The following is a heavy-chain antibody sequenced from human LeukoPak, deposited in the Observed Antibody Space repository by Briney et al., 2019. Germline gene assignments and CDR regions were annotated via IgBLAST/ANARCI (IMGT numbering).Heavy chain of an antibody. J-gene: IGHJ4*02. Sequence: SETLSLTCTVSGGSISSSSYYWSWIRQPPGKGLEWIGEINHSGSTSYNPSLKSRVTISADSSKNQFSLKLSSVTAADTAVYYCARRGSITGPPPLWGQGTLVTVSS. CDR1: GGSISSSSYY. D-gene: IGHD1-14*01. CDR2: INHSGST. V-gene: IGHV4-39*07. CDR3: ARRGSITGPPPL.